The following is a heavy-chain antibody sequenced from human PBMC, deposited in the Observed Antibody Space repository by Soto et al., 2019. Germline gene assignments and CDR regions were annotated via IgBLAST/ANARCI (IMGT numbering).Heavy chain of an antibody. D-gene: IGHD6-19*01. Sequence: PSETLSLTCTVSGGSISSGGYYRSWIRQHPGKGLEWIGYIYYSGSTYYNPSLKSRVTISVDTSKNQFSLKLSSVTAADTAVYYCARDRVAVAGRGVRRNNWFDPWGQGTLVTVSS. CDR1: GGSISSGGYY. V-gene: IGHV4-31*02. CDR3: ARDRVAVAGRGVRRNNWFDP. CDR2: IYYSGST. J-gene: IGHJ5*02.